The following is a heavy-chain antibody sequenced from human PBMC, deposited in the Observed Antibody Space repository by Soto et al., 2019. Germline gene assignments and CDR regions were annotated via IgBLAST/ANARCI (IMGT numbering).Heavy chain of an antibody. CDR3: ARDRQSEIVAMLASNGMDV. CDR1: GGSINSDDSY. CDR2: IYDSETT. Sequence: QVQLQESGPGLVKPSQTLSLTCTVSGGSINSDDSYWSWLRQPPGRGLEWIGYIYDSETTYYNPSLKSRVTISVATSKNQFSLKLKSVTAADTAVYYCARDRQSEIVAMLASNGMDVWGQGTTVIVSS. V-gene: IGHV4-30-4*01. D-gene: IGHD5-12*01. J-gene: IGHJ6*02.